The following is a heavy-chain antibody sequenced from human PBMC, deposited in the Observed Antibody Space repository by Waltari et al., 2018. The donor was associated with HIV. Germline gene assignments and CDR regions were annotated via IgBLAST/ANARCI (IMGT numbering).Heavy chain of an antibody. CDR1: GGAFSSYG. CDR3: ASESEGSSGYTNGYYYYYYLDV. Sequence: QVQMVQSGAEVKKPGSSVKVSCKASGGAFSSYGRSGVRQAAGQELEWMGGIIPIFGTANYAHNFQGRVTITADESTSTSYMYLRSLRSEDTAVYYCASESEGSSGYTNGYYYYYYLDVWGKGTTVTVSS. V-gene: IGHV1-69*01. D-gene: IGHD3-22*01. J-gene: IGHJ6*03. CDR2: IIPIFGTA.